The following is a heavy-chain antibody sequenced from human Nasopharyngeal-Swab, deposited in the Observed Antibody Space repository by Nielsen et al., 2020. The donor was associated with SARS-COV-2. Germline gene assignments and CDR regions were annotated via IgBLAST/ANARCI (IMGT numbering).Heavy chain of an antibody. CDR2: ITGKNGNA. Sequence: ASVKVSCKASDYSFNKNTVSWVRQGPGQGLEWMGWITGKNGNALYAETLQGRITMTTDTSTNTAYMELRSLRSDDTAVYYCATSATFGLGGAGDYWGQGTLVTVSS. CDR3: ATSATFGLGGAGDY. V-gene: IGHV1-18*04. D-gene: IGHD1-26*01. CDR1: DYSFNKNT. J-gene: IGHJ4*02.